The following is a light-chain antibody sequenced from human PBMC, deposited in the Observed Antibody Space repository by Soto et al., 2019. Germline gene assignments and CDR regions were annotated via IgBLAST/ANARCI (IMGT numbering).Light chain of an antibody. CDR3: QQDNSWPT. V-gene: IGKV3-15*01. CDR2: GAS. J-gene: IGKJ4*01. Sequence: EIIMTQSPATLSVSPGEGATLSCRTSHSISTNLAWYQHKRGQSPRLLVYGASTRATGVPARFSGSGSGAEFTLSISSLPSEDFAVYYCQQDNSWPTFGGGTKVEIK. CDR1: HSISTN.